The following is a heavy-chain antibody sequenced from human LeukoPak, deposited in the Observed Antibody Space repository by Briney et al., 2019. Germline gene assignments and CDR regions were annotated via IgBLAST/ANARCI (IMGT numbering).Heavy chain of an antibody. Sequence: GGSLRLSCAASGFTFSSYSMNWVRQAPGKGLEWVSSISSSSSYIYYADSVKGRFTISRDNAKNSLYLQMNSLRADDTAVYYCARVAEAAAFDYWGQGTLVTVSS. CDR1: GFTFSSYS. CDR3: ARVAEAAAFDY. J-gene: IGHJ4*02. D-gene: IGHD6-13*01. CDR2: ISSSSSYI. V-gene: IGHV3-21*01.